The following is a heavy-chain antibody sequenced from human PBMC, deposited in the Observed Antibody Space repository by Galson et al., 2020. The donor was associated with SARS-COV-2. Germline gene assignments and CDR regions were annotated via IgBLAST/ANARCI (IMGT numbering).Heavy chain of an antibody. Sequence: GGSLRLSCEASGFTFTSYAMHWVRQAPGKGLEWVALISYDGTYNNYADSVKGRFTISRDKSKSMMYLQMDSLSPEDTAIYYCARDSIVATIKPPSGGLDVWGQGTTVTVSS. CDR3: ARDSIVATIKPPSGGLDV. CDR2: ISYDGTYN. J-gene: IGHJ6*02. D-gene: IGHD5-12*01. V-gene: IGHV3-30*04. CDR1: GFTFTSYA.